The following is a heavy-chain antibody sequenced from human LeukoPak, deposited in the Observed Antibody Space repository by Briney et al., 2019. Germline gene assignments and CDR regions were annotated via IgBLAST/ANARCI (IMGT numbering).Heavy chain of an antibody. D-gene: IGHD5-24*01. V-gene: IGHV1-46*01. CDR1: GYTFTSYY. J-gene: IGHJ4*02. Sequence: GASVKVSCKASGYTFTSYYMHWVRQAPGQGLEWMGIINPSGGSTGYAQKFQGRVTMTRDTSTSTVYMELSSLRSEDTAVYYCARDRGKEEMATDFDYWGQGTLVTVSS. CDR2: INPSGGST. CDR3: ARDRGKEEMATDFDY.